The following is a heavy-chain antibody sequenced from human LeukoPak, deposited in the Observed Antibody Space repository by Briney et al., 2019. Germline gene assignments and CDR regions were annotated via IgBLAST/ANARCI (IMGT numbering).Heavy chain of an antibody. CDR3: ARDWAMVRGVMVTNWYFDL. CDR1: GYTFTGYY. D-gene: IGHD3-10*01. CDR2: INPNSGGT. J-gene: IGHJ2*01. V-gene: IGHV1-2*02. Sequence: ASVKVSCKASGYTFTGYYMHWVRQAPGQGLEWMGWINPNSGGTNYAQKFQGRVTMTRDTSISTAYMELSRLRSDDTAVYYCARDWAMVRGVMVTNWYFDLWGRGTLVTVSS.